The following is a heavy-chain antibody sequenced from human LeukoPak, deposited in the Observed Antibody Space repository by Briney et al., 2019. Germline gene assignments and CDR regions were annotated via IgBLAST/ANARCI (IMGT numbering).Heavy chain of an antibody. CDR3: AKDYRGYYGSSAWDY. J-gene: IGHJ4*02. V-gene: IGHV3-33*06. Sequence: GRSLRLSCAASGFTFSSYAMHWVRQAPGKGLEWVAFIWYDGSNKDYTDSVKGRFTISRDNAKNRLHLQMNSLRAEDTAVYYCAKDYRGYYGSSAWDYWGQGTLVTVSS. CDR2: IWYDGSNK. D-gene: IGHD3-22*01. CDR1: GFTFSSYA.